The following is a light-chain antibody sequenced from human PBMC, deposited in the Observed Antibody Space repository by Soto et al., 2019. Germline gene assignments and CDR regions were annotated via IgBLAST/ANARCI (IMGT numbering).Light chain of an antibody. CDR1: SSDVGGYNL. J-gene: IGLJ3*02. CDR2: EVD. V-gene: IGLV2-23*02. Sequence: QSALTQPPSASGSPGQSVAISCTGTSSDVGGYNLVSWYQQHPGKAPKVMIYEVDKRPSGVSDRFSGSKSGNTASLTISGLQAEDEANYYCCSYVGSSTWVFGGGTKLTVL. CDR3: CSYVGSSTWV.